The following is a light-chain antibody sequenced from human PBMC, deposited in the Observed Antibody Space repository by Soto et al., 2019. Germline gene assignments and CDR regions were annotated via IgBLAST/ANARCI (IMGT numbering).Light chain of an antibody. Sequence: EIVMTQSPATLSVSPGERATLSCRASQSVSSNLAWYQQKPGQAPRLLIYGASTRATGIPARFSGSGFGTEFTLTISSLQSEDFAVYYCQQYNNWLSTFGGGTKVEIK. J-gene: IGKJ4*01. CDR1: QSVSSN. CDR2: GAS. CDR3: QQYNNWLST. V-gene: IGKV3-15*01.